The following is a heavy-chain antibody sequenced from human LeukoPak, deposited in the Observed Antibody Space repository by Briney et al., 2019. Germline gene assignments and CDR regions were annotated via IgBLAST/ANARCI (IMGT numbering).Heavy chain of an antibody. J-gene: IGHJ4*03. CDR1: GFTFSSYS. Sequence: GVLRLSCAASGFTFSSYSMNWVRQAPGKGLEWVSLIVASSGATFYADSVKGRFTISRDKSRNTLYLQMKSLRAEDTAVYYCAKGGYDYVEIGYFDYWGQGALVTVSS. CDR3: AKGGYDYVEIGYFDY. V-gene: IGHV3-23*01. CDR2: IVASSGAT. D-gene: IGHD5-12*01.